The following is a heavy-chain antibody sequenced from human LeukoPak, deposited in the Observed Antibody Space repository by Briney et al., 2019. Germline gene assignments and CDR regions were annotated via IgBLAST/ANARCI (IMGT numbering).Heavy chain of an antibody. V-gene: IGHV3-11*01. J-gene: IGHJ4*02. Sequence: GGSLRLSCAASGFTFSDYYMSWIRQAPGKGLEWVSYISGGSSTIYYADSLKGRFTVSRDNAKNSLYLLMNSLRAEDTAVYYCARQGSGRHFDFWGQGTLVTVSS. CDR2: ISGGSSTI. CDR1: GFTFSDYY. D-gene: IGHD2-15*01. CDR3: ARQGSGRHFDF.